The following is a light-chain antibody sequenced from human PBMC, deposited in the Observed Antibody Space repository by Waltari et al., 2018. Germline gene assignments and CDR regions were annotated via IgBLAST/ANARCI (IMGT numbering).Light chain of an antibody. CDR1: QGISNY. Sequence: DIQLTQSPSFLSASVRDRVTITCRASQGISNYLSWDQQKPGKAPNLLFYAASTLQSGVPSRFSGSGSGTEFSLTISSLQPEDFATYYCQQLNSYPLTFGGGTKVEIK. CDR3: QQLNSYPLT. J-gene: IGKJ4*01. V-gene: IGKV1-9*01. CDR2: AAS.